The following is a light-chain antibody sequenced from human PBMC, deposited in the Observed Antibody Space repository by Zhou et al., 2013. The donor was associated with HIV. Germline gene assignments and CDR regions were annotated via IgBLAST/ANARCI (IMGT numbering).Light chain of an antibody. J-gene: IGKJ4*01. CDR1: QDISNY. CDR3: QQHDSVPLT. V-gene: IGKV1-33*01. Sequence: DIQMTQSPPSLSASVGDRVTITCQATQDISNYLNWYQQKPGKAPKLLIYGASNLQRGVPSRFSGGGSGTEFTFTISSLQPEDFATYYCQQHDSVPLTFGGGTTVEFK. CDR2: GAS.